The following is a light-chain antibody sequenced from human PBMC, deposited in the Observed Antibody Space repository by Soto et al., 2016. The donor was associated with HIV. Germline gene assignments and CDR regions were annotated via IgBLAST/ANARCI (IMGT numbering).Light chain of an antibody. Sequence: AIRMTQSPSSLSASTGDRVTITCRASEGISSYLAWYQQKPGKAPQLLIYDASTLKSGVPSRFSGSGSGTDLTLTIRGLQSEDFATYYCQQSYITPRTFGQGTKVEIK. CDR3: QQSYITPRT. J-gene: IGKJ1*01. CDR2: DAS. V-gene: IGKV1-8*01. CDR1: EGISSY.